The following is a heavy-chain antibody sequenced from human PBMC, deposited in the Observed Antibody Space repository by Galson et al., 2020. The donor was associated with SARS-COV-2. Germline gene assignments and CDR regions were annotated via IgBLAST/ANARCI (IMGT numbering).Heavy chain of an antibody. CDR2: ISYDGGVK. V-gene: IGHV3-30*18. CDR3: AKQAVPIAATGYYFEY. D-gene: IGHD6-25*01. J-gene: IGHJ4*02. CDR1: GFSFDYSG. Sequence: GGSLRLSCAASGFSFDYSGMHWVRQAPGKGLEWVALISYDGGVKYYADSVKGRFTISRDNAKNTVYLQLSSLRPADTAVYFCAKQAVPIAATGYYFEYWGQGTLVTVSS.